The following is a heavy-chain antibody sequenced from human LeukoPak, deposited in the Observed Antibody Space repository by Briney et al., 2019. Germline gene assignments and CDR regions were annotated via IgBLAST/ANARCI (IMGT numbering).Heavy chain of an antibody. CDR1: GFTFSSYA. Sequence: GGSLRLSCAASGFTFSSYAMSWVRQAPGKGLEWVSAISGSGGSTYYADSVKGRFTISRDNSKNTLYLQVNSLRAEDTAVYYCAKAHSGYDRSFDYWGQGTLVTVSS. CDR3: AKAHSGYDRSFDY. V-gene: IGHV3-23*01. J-gene: IGHJ4*02. CDR2: ISGSGGST. D-gene: IGHD5-12*01.